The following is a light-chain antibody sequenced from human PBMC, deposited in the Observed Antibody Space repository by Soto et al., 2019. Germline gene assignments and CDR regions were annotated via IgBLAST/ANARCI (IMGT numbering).Light chain of an antibody. J-gene: IGLJ2*01. CDR2: DVN. CDR1: SSDVGGYDY. CDR3: CLYTSISTLV. V-gene: IGLV2-14*03. Sequence: QSALTQPASVSGSPGQSITISCTGTSSDVGGYDYVSWCQQHPGKAPELIIYDVNNRPSGVSNRLSGSKSGNTASLTISGLQAEDEADYYCCLYTSISTLVFGGGTKLTVL.